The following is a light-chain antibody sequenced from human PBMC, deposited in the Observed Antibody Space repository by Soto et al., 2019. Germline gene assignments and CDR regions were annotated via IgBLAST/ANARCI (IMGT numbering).Light chain of an antibody. CDR3: QQYSSSPYT. V-gene: IGKV3-20*01. J-gene: IGKJ2*01. Sequence: EIVLPQSPGTLSLSPGEGATLSCWARQRVRRRYLAWYQQKPGQAPRLLIYDASSRAAGVPARFSGSGSGADFTLTISRLEPEDFAVHYCQQYSSSPYTFGQGTKREIE. CDR1: QRVRRRY. CDR2: DAS.